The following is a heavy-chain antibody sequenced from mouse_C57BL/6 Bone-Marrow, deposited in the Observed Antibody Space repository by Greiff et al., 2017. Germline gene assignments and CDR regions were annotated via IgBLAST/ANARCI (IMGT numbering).Heavy chain of an antibody. CDR1: GYTFTSDW. D-gene: IGHD4-1*01. Sequence: QVQLQQPGAELVKPGASVKMSCKASGYTFTSDWITWVKQRPGQGLEGIGDIYPTSGRTNYNEKFKSKAILTVETSSNTASMQLSSLPSEDSAVFYCARSGPLGRSFDYWGQGTTLTVSS. CDR3: ARSGPLGRSFDY. V-gene: IGHV1-55*01. J-gene: IGHJ2*01. CDR2: IYPTSGRT.